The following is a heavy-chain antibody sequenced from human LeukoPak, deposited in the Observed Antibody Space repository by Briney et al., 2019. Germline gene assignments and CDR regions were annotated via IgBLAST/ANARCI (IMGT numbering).Heavy chain of an antibody. CDR2: IYSGGST. V-gene: IGHV3-53*01. CDR1: GFTVSSNY. D-gene: IGHD5-24*01. Sequence: GGSLRLSCAASGFTVSSNYMSWVRQAPGKGLEWVSVIYSGGSTYYADSVKGRFTISRDNSKNTLYLQMNSLRAEDTAVYYCAKGRDGYKENPNRVDYWGQGTLVTVSS. CDR3: AKGRDGYKENPNRVDY. J-gene: IGHJ4*02.